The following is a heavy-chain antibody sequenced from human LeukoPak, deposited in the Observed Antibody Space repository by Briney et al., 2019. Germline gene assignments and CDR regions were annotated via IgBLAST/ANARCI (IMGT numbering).Heavy chain of an antibody. CDR2: TYYSGST. CDR1: GGSISSSSYY. J-gene: IGHJ4*02. Sequence: PSETLSLTCTVSGGSISSSSYYWGWIRQPPGKGLEWIGSTYYSGSTYYNPSLKSRVTISVDTSKNQFSLKLSSVTAADTAVYYCARGRYYFDYWGQGTLVTVSS. CDR3: ARGRYYFDY. V-gene: IGHV4-39*07.